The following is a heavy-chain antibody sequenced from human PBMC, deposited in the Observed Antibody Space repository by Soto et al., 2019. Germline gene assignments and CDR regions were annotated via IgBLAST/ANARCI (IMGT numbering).Heavy chain of an antibody. J-gene: IGHJ4*02. Sequence: GVALSLSCSAPGNHFSTHAMNWVRPTPGKGLEWVSTISGRGGNTYYADSVKGRFTISRDNSRNTLYLQMDSLRVEDSAVYSCAKAGCSGGSCYLYYFDYWGQGALVTVSP. CDR3: AKAGCSGGSCYLYYFDY. D-gene: IGHD2-15*01. CDR1: GNHFSTHA. CDR2: ISGRGGNT. V-gene: IGHV3-23*01.